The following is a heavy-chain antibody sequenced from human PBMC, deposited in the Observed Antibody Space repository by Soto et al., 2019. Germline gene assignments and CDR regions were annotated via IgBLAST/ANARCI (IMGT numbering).Heavy chain of an antibody. CDR3: ARVPGP. D-gene: IGHD7-27*01. Sequence: SETLSLTCAVSGGSISSGGYSWGWIRQPPGKGLEWIGYIYHSGSTYYNPSLKSRVTISVDRPKNQFSLNLSSVTAADTAVYYCARVPGPWGQGTLVTVSS. J-gene: IGHJ5*02. CDR2: IYHSGST. CDR1: GGSISSGGYS. V-gene: IGHV4-30-2*01.